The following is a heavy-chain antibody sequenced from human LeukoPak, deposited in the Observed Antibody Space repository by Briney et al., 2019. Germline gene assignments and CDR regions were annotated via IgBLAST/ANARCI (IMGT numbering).Heavy chain of an antibody. J-gene: IGHJ4*02. CDR2: IFYAGST. D-gene: IGHD3-3*02. Sequence: KASDTLSLTCAVSGYSISSNHWWGWIRQPPGKGLEWIGYIFYAGSTYYNPSLKSRVTMSVDTSKNQFSLRLSSVTAVDTAVYYCARIGPILGAAWVDYWGQGTLVSVSS. CDR3: ARIGPILGAAWVDY. V-gene: IGHV4-28*01. CDR1: GYSISSNHW.